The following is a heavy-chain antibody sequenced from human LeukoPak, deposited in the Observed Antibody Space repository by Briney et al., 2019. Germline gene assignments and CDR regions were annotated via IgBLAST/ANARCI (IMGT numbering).Heavy chain of an antibody. CDR2: IYYSGST. Sequence: PSETLSLTCTVSGGSISSSSYYWGWIRQPPGKGLEWIGSIYYSGSTYYNPSLKSRVTISVDTSKNQFSLKLSSVTAADTAVYYCARVVLLITIFGVAPLYFDYWGQGTLVTVSS. V-gene: IGHV4-39*07. J-gene: IGHJ4*02. CDR1: GGSISSSSYY. D-gene: IGHD3-3*01. CDR3: ARVVLLITIFGVAPLYFDY.